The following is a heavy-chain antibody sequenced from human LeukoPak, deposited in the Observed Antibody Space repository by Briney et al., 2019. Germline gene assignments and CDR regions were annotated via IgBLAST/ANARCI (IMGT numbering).Heavy chain of an antibody. J-gene: IGHJ4*02. D-gene: IGHD6-19*01. CDR2: INPNSGGT. CDR1: GYTFTGYY. CDR3: ARGYSSGWYELNY. V-gene: IGHV1-2*02. Sequence: ASVKVSCKASGYTFTGYYMHWVRQAPGQGLEWMGWINPNSGGTNYAQKFQGRVTMTRDTSISTAYMELSRLRSDDTAVYYCARGYSSGWYELNYWGQGTLVTVSS.